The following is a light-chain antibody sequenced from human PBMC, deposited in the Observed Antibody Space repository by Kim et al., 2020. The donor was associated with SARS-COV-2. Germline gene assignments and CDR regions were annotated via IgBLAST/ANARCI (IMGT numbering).Light chain of an antibody. J-gene: IGKJ5*01. V-gene: IGKV3-11*01. CDR3: QQRTNWPIT. CDR1: QNVGTY. Sequence: EIVLTQSPATLSSSPGERATLSCRASQNVGTYLAWYQQKPGQVPRLFIYDASNKASGIPARFSGSGSGTDFSLTISSLEPEDFAIYYCQQRTNWPITFGQGTRLEIK. CDR2: DAS.